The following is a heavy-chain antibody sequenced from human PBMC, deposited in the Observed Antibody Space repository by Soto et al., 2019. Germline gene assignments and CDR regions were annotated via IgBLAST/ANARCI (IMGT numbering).Heavy chain of an antibody. Sequence: GGSLRLSCAASGFTFSSAGFNWVRQAPGKGLEWLSYITGSTSTYYADSVNGRFSISRDNAKNSVYLQMNSLRDEDTAVYYCATLSASGWFNYWGPGTLVTVSS. V-gene: IGHV3-48*02. D-gene: IGHD6-19*01. J-gene: IGHJ4*02. CDR2: ITGSTST. CDR3: ATLSASGWFNY. CDR1: GFTFSSAG.